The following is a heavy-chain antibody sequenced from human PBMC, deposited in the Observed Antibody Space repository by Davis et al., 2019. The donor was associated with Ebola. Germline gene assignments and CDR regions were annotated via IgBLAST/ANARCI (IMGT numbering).Heavy chain of an antibody. D-gene: IGHD3-3*01. CDR1: GFTFSSYG. CDR3: AKGSVTIFGVAPDYYGMDV. Sequence: GGSLRLSCAASGFTFSSYGMHWVRQAPGKGLEWVAVISYDGSNKYYADSVKGRFTISRDNSKNTVYLQMNSLRAEDTAVYYCAKGSVTIFGVAPDYYGMDVWGKGTTVTVSS. J-gene: IGHJ6*04. CDR2: ISYDGSNK. V-gene: IGHV3-30*18.